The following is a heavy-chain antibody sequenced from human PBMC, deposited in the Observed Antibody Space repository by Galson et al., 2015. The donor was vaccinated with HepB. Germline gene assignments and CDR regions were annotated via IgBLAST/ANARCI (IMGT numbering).Heavy chain of an antibody. V-gene: IGHV3-7*03. J-gene: IGHJ4*02. Sequence: SLRLSCAASGFIFNNYWMSWVRQAPGKGLEWVANLNEDESEKRYVDSVKGRFTISRDNAKNSLYLQMNSLRGEDTAIYFCVREPPHQYDFSGDHFGGGPGDQGTLVTVSS. CDR2: LNEDESEK. D-gene: IGHD3-22*01. CDR1: GFIFNNYW. CDR3: VREPPHQYDFSGDHFGGGP.